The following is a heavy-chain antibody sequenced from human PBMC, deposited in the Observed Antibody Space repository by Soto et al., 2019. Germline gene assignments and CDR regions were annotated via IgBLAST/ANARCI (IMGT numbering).Heavy chain of an antibody. D-gene: IGHD3-10*01. J-gene: IGHJ5*02. Sequence: SETLSLTCTVSGGFISNSSNCWGWIRQPPGKGLEWIGSFYYNGDTYYNPSLKSRVTISLDTSKNQFSLKLNSVTAADTAVYYCARSVTPWGQGTLVTVSS. V-gene: IGHV4-39*07. CDR1: GGFISNSSNC. CDR2: FYYNGDT. CDR3: ARSVTP.